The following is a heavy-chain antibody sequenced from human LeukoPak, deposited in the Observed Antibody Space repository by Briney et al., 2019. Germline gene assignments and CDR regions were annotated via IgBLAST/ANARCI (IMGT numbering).Heavy chain of an antibody. J-gene: IGHJ4*02. D-gene: IGHD6-6*01. Sequence: SETLSLTCTVSGGSISSNFWSWIRQPPGKGLEWIGNIHTSGSTNYNPSLKSRVTISIDTSKNQFSLKLSSVTAADTAVYYCARHQNIAAPFDYWGQGTLATVSS. CDR1: GGSISSNF. CDR2: IHTSGST. V-gene: IGHV4-59*08. CDR3: ARHQNIAAPFDY.